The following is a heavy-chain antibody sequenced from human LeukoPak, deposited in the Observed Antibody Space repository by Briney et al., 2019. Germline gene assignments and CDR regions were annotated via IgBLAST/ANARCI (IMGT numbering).Heavy chain of an antibody. J-gene: IGHJ4*02. V-gene: IGHV1-3*01. Sequence: ASVKVSCKASGYTFTSYAMHWVRQAPGQRLEWMGWINAGNGNTKYSQKFQGRVTMTRDTSTSTVYMELSSLRSEDTAVYYCARGLPGYSYGVDYWGQGTLVTVSS. D-gene: IGHD5-18*01. CDR2: INAGNGNT. CDR3: ARGLPGYSYGVDY. CDR1: GYTFTSYA.